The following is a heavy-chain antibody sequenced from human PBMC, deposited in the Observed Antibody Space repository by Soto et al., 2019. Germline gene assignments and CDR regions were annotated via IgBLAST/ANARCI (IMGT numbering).Heavy chain of an antibody. V-gene: IGHV1-18*01. J-gene: IGHJ4*02. CDR2: ISAYNGNT. CDR1: GYTFTSYG. CDR3: ARDYYCISTSCPKFDY. D-gene: IGHD2-2*01. Sequence: QVQLLQSGAEVKKPGASVKVSCKASGYTFTSYGISWVRQAPGQGLEWMGWISAYNGNTNYAQKLQGRVTMTTDTSTSTAYMELRSLRSDDTAVYYCARDYYCISTSCPKFDYWGQGTLVTVSS.